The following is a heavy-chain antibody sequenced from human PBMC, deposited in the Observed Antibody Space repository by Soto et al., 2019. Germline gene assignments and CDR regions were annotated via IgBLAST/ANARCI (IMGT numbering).Heavy chain of an antibody. V-gene: IGHV3-15*07. CDR1: GFTFSNAW. J-gene: IGHJ4*02. CDR2: IKSKTDGGTT. Sequence: PGGSLRLSCAASGFTFSNAWMNWVRQAPGKGLEWVGRIKSKTDGGTTDYAAPVKGRFTISRDDSKNTLYLQMNSLKTEDTAVYYCTTLLVRYFDWLLYGVYFDYWGQGTLVTVS. D-gene: IGHD3-9*01. CDR3: TTLLVRYFDWLLYGVYFDY.